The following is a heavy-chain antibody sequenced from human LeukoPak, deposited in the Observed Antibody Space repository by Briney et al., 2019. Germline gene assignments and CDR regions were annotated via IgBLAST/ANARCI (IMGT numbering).Heavy chain of an antibody. V-gene: IGHV3-23*01. Sequence: GGSLRLSCAASGFTFSSYAMSWVRQAPGKGLEWVSDITSSGDSTYYADSVKGRFTISRDNPKNTLYLQMNSLRAEDTAIYYCVKEYFGFAFDYWGHGTVVTVSS. CDR3: VKEYFGFAFDY. J-gene: IGHJ4*01. CDR1: GFTFSSYA. CDR2: ITSSGDST. D-gene: IGHD3-9*01.